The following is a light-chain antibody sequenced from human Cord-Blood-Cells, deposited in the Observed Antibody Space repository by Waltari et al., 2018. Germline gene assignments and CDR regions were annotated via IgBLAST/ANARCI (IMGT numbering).Light chain of an antibody. CDR3: SSYAGSNNLV. CDR2: EVS. CDR1: SRDVRGYNY. V-gene: IGLV2-8*01. J-gene: IGLJ2*01. Sequence: QSALTQPPSASGSPGQSVTISCTGTSRDVRGYNYLSWYQQHTGKAPKLIIYEVSKRPSGVPDRFSGSKSGNAASLTVSGLQAEDEADYYCSSYAGSNNLVFGGGTKLTVL.